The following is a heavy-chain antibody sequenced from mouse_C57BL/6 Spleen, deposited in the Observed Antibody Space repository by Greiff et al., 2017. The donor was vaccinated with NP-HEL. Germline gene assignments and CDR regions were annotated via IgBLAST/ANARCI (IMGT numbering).Heavy chain of an antibody. Sequence: EVKVVESGGGLVQPGGSLKLSCAASGFTFSDYGMAWVRQAPRKGPEWVAFISNLAYSIYYADTVTGRFTISRENAKNTLYLEMSSLRSEDTAMYYCARHGNYGSYYFDYWGQGTTLTVSS. J-gene: IGHJ2*01. CDR3: ARHGNYGSYYFDY. CDR1: GFTFSDYG. CDR2: ISNLAYSI. V-gene: IGHV5-15*01. D-gene: IGHD1-1*01.